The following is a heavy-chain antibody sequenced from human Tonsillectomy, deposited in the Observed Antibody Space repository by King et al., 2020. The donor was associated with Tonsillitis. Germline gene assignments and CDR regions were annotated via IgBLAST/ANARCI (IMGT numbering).Heavy chain of an antibody. CDR2: IYPGDSDT. V-gene: IGHV5-51*01. CDR3: AIYYYGSGSYYSSFDY. Sequence: VQLVESGAEVKKPGESLKISCKGSGYSFTSYWIGWVRQMPGKGLEWMGIIYPGDSDTRYSPSFQGQVTISADKSISTAYLQWSSLKASDTAMYYCAIYYYGSGSYYSSFDYWVQGTLVTVSS. D-gene: IGHD3-10*01. CDR1: GYSFTSYW. J-gene: IGHJ4*02.